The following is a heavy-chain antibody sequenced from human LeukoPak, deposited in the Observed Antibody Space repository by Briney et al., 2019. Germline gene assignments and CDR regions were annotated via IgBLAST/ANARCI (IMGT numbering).Heavy chain of an antibody. V-gene: IGHV3-7*01. CDR2: IKQDGSEK. D-gene: IGHD3-10*01. CDR1: GFSLSNYW. J-gene: IGHJ4*02. Sequence: GGSLRLSCAASGFSLSNYWMSWVRQAPGKGLEWVANIKQDGSEKNYVDSVKGRFTISRDNAKNSLILQMNSLRDEDTAVYYCARGVWVPFDSWGQGTLVSVSS. CDR3: ARGVWVPFDS.